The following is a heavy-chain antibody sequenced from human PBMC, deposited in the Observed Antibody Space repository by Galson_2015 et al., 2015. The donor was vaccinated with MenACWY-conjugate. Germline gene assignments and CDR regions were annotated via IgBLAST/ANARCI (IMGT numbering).Heavy chain of an antibody. D-gene: IGHD3-10*01. V-gene: IGHV1-3*01. CDR1: GYTFTTYG. CDR3: AKGESMEGFQH. Sequence: SVKVSCKASGYTFTTYGLHWVRQAPGQRLEWMGWINSGNGNTKYSQHFQGRVTITRDTSASTVYMELSSLTSEDTAVYYCAKGESMEGFQHWGQGTLVTV. CDR2: INSGNGNT. J-gene: IGHJ1*01.